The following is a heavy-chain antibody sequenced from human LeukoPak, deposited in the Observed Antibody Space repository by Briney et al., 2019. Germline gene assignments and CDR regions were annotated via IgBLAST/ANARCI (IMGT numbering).Heavy chain of an antibody. D-gene: IGHD1-14*01. Sequence: GGSLRLSCAASGFTFSSYEMNWVRQAPGKGLEWVSYISLSGSDTYYADSVTGRFTISRDNAKNSLYLQMNSLRDEDTAVYYRARDPPGYRIRYIDYWGQGTLVTVSS. CDR2: ISLSGSDT. V-gene: IGHV3-48*03. CDR1: GFTFSSYE. J-gene: IGHJ4*02. CDR3: ARDPPGYRIRYIDY.